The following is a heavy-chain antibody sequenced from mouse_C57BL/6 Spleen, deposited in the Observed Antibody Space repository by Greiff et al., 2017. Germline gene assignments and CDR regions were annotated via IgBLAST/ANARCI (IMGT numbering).Heavy chain of an antibody. J-gene: IGHJ1*03. CDR3: TRSGSNYVLRGYFDV. CDR1: GYTFTDYE. V-gene: IGHV1-15*01. Sequence: VQLQESGAELVRPGASVTLSCKASGYTFTDYEMHWVKQTPVHGLEWIGAIDPETGGTTYNQKFKGKAILTADKSSSTAYMELRSLTSEDSAVXYCTRSGSNYVLRGYFDVWGTGTTVTVSS. D-gene: IGHD2-5*01. CDR2: IDPETGGT.